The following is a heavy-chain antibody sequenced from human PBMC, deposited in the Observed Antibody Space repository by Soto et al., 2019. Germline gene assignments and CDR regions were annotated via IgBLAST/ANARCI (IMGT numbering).Heavy chain of an antibody. CDR1: GFTFTDAW. Sequence: EVQLVESGGGSAKPGGSVRLSCAASGFTFTDAWMNWVRQVPGEGLEWVGHVKSQIDGGTTDSAAALDGRVTISRDDSKNMVHLQLNRLRTDDTAVYYCATGSARFDFWGQGTLVTVSS. CDR2: VKSQIDGGTT. CDR3: ATGSARFDF. D-gene: IGHD6-6*01. V-gene: IGHV3-15*01. J-gene: IGHJ5*01.